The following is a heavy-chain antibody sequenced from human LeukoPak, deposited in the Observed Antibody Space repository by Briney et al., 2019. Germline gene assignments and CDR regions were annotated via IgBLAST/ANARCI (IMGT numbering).Heavy chain of an antibody. CDR1: VFTFSSYA. CDR2: ITGSGCNT. J-gene: IGHJ5*02. D-gene: IGHD2-2*01. V-gene: IGHV3-23*01. CDR3: AKAGYCSSTSCYLNWLDP. Sequence: GGPLTLPCAASVFTFSSYAMSWVPQSPGKALDCVSAITGSGCNTYYADSVKRRFTISRHNPKNTVYLQMNSLRAEDTALYYFAKAGYCSSTSCYLNWLDPWGEGTLVTVSS.